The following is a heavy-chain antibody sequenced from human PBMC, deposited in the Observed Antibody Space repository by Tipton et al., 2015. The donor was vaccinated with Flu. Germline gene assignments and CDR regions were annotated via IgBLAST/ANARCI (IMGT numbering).Heavy chain of an antibody. CDR2: IIPIFGTA. D-gene: IGHD6-19*01. CDR1: GGIFSTYT. J-gene: IGHJ4*02. Sequence: QVQLVQSGAEVKKPGSSVKVSCKASGGIFSTYTISWVRQAPGQGLEWMGGIIPIFGTAEYAQKIQGRVTITADESTSTAYMELSSLRSGDTAVYYCARPEKWQVQRPWSPFDCWGQGTLVTVSS. CDR3: ARPEKWQVQRPWSPFDC. V-gene: IGHV1-69*12.